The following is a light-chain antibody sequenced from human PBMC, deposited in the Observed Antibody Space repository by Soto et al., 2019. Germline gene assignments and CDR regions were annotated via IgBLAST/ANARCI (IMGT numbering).Light chain of an antibody. J-gene: IGKJ1*01. CDR3: QQYNSYSTWT. CDR1: QSISSY. Sequence: DILWTESASSQSAYVGIGVAITWRGSQSISSYLNWYQQKPGKAPKLLIYDASSLESGVPSRFSGSGSGTEFTLTISSLQPDDFATYYCQQYNSYSTWTFGQGTKVDIK. V-gene: IGKV1-5*01. CDR2: DAS.